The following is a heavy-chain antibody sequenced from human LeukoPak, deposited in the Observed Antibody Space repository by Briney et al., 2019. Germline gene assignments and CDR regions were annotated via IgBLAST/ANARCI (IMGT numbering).Heavy chain of an antibody. CDR3: AKDKSYSSGWYYFDY. Sequence: GGSLRLSCAASGFTFSSYAMSWVRQAPGKGLEWVSGISWNSGSIGYADSVKGRFTISRDNAKNSLYLQMNSLRAEDTALYYCAKDKSYSSGWYYFDYWGQGTLVTVSS. J-gene: IGHJ4*02. D-gene: IGHD6-19*01. CDR2: ISWNSGSI. CDR1: GFTFSSYA. V-gene: IGHV3-9*01.